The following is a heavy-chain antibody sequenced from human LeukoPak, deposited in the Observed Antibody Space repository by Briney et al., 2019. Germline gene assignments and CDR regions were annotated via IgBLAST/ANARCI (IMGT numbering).Heavy chain of an antibody. CDR1: GYTLTELS. V-gene: IGHV1-24*01. J-gene: IGHJ4*02. D-gene: IGHD6-13*01. CDR2: FDPEDGET. Sequence: GASVKVSCKVSGYTLTELSMHWVRQAPGKGLEWMGGFDPEDGETIYAQKFQGRVTMTEDTSTDTAYMELSSLRSEDTAVYYCATDITTYSSSRSPSVGFDYWGQGTLVTVSS. CDR3: ATDITTYSSSRSPSVGFDY.